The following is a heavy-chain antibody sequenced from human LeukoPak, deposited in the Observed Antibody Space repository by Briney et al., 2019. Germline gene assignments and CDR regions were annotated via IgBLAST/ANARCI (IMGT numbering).Heavy chain of an antibody. CDR2: IYPGDSDT. J-gene: IGHJ4*02. Sequence: GESLKISCKGSGYSFTSYWIGWVRQMPGKGLEWMGIIYPGDSDTRYSPSFQGQVTISADKSISTAYLQWSSLKASDTAMYYCARLPNYYYDSSGFDYWGQETLVTVSS. CDR3: ARLPNYYYDSSGFDY. CDR1: GYSFTSYW. D-gene: IGHD3-22*01. V-gene: IGHV5-51*01.